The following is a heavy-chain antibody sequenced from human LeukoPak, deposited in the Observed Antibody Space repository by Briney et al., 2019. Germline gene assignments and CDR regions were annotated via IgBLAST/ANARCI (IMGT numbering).Heavy chain of an antibody. CDR3: ARVNFRDYYDFWSGYWGNFDY. Sequence: GASVKVSCKASEYTFTSYYMHWVRQAPGQGLEWMGWINPNSGGTNYAQKFQGRVTMTRDTSISTAYMELSRLRSDDTAVYYCARVNFRDYYDFWSGYWGNFDYWGQGTLVTVSS. D-gene: IGHD3-3*01. CDR1: EYTFTSYY. J-gene: IGHJ4*02. CDR2: INPNSGGT. V-gene: IGHV1-2*02.